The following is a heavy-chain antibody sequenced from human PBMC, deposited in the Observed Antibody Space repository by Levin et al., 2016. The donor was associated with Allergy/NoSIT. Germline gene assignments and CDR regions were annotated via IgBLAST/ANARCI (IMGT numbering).Heavy chain of an antibody. Sequence: GESLKISCAASGFTFSSYWMSWVRQAPGKGLEWVSVIYSGGSTYYADSVKGRFTISRHNSKNTLYLQMNSLRAEDTAVYYCARGIISSSWRIDAFDIWGQGTMVTVSS. CDR2: IYSGGST. V-gene: IGHV3-53*04. CDR3: ARGIISSSWRIDAFDI. J-gene: IGHJ3*02. CDR1: GFTFSSYW. D-gene: IGHD6-13*01.